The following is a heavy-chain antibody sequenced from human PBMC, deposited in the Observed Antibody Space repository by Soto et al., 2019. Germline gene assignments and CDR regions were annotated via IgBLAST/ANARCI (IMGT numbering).Heavy chain of an antibody. D-gene: IGHD3-10*01. V-gene: IGHV3-30*04. CDR2: ISYDGEDQ. CDR1: GFSFSHYA. Sequence: GGSLRLSCAASGFSFSHYAMHWVRQPPGKGLEWVALISYDGEDQYFTDSVRGRFTISRDNSKTAVYLEMNNLRLDDTATYYCVSPHSESSNAFDLWGQGTLVTVSS. J-gene: IGHJ5*02. CDR3: VSPHSESSNAFDL.